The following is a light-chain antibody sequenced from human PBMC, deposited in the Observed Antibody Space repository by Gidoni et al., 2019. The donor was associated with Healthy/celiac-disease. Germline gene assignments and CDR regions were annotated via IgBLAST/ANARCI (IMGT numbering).Light chain of an antibody. V-gene: IGKV3-11*01. CDR2: DAS. J-gene: IGKJ4*02. CDR3: HQSSNWPLT. Sequence: EFVLPQSPATLSLTPGERATISCRASQSVSSYLAWYQQKPGQAHRLLIYDASKRATGIPARFSGSGSGTDFTLTISSLEPEDVAVYYCHQSSNWPLTFGGGTKVEIK. CDR1: QSVSSY.